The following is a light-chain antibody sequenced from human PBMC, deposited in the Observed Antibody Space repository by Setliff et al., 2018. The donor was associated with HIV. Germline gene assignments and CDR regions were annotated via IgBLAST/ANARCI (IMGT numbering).Light chain of an antibody. CDR1: SSDVGSYNY. Sequence: QSALTQPASVSGSTGQSITISCTGTSSDVGSYNYVSWYQHHPGKAPKLMIYEVSNRPSGVSNRFSGSKSGNTASLTISGLQAEDEADYYCSSYTSSSTSYVFGTGTKVTVL. CDR2: EVS. J-gene: IGLJ1*01. CDR3: SSYTSSSTSYV. V-gene: IGLV2-14*01.